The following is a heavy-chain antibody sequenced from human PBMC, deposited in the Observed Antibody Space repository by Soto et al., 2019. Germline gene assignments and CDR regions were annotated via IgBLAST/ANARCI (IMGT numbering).Heavy chain of an antibody. V-gene: IGHV3-64*02. Sequence: EVQLVESGEGLVQPGGSLRLSCAASGFIFSSYAMYWVRQAPGKGLEFVSAISGNGDSTYYADSVKGRFSISRDNSKNTLYLQMGSLRAEDMTVYYCARTRSGYYYGSFDSWGQGTLVTVSS. CDR1: GFIFSSYA. D-gene: IGHD3-22*01. J-gene: IGHJ4*02. CDR3: ARTRSGYYYGSFDS. CDR2: ISGNGDST.